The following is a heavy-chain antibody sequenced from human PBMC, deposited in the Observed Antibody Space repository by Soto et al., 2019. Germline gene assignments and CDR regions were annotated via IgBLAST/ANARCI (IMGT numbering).Heavy chain of an antibody. CDR3: ANLPYSDFPFDY. D-gene: IGHD3-3*01. Sequence: GGSLRLSCAASGFTFSSYAMSWVRQAPGKGLEWVSAISGSGGSTYCADSVKGRFTISRDNSKNTLYLQMNSLRAEDTAVYYCANLPYSDFPFDYWGQGTLVTVSS. CDR2: ISGSGGST. V-gene: IGHV3-23*01. J-gene: IGHJ4*02. CDR1: GFTFSSYA.